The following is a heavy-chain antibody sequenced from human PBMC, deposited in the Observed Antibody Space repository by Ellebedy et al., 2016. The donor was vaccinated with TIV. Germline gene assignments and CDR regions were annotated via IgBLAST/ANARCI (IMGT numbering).Heavy chain of an antibody. CDR1: GYTFTSYY. CDR2: INPSGGST. Sequence: ASVKVSCXASGYTFTSYYMHWVRQAPGQGLEWMGIINPSGGSTSYAQKFQGRVTMTRDTSTSTVYMELSSLRSEDTAVYYCARAEWELLQAGRWGQGTLVTVSS. J-gene: IGHJ4*02. V-gene: IGHV1-46*03. D-gene: IGHD1-26*01. CDR3: ARAEWELLQAGR.